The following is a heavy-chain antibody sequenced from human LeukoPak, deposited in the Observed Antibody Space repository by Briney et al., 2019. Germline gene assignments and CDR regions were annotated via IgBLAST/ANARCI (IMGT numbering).Heavy chain of an antibody. CDR2: IKQDGSEK. J-gene: IGHJ5*02. V-gene: IGHV3-7*01. CDR1: GFTFSSYW. D-gene: IGHD1-26*01. Sequence: PGGSLRLSCAASGFTFSSYWMSWVRQAPGKGLEWVANIKQDGSEKYYVDSVKGRFTISRDNAKNSLYLQMNSLRAEDTAVYHCAREVGATTFVWFDPWGQGTLVTVSS. CDR3: AREVGATTFVWFDP.